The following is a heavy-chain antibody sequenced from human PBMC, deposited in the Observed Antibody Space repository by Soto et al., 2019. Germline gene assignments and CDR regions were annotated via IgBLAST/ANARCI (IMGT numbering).Heavy chain of an antibody. D-gene: IGHD6-13*01. CDR3: ARDRRVASGLDY. J-gene: IGHJ4*02. Sequence: EVHLVESGGGLVKPGGSLRLSCAGSGFTFSSYSMNWVRQAPGKGLEWVSSISSSSSYIYYADSVKGRFTISRDNAKNALYLQMNSLRAEDTAAYYCARDRRVASGLDYWGQGTLVTVSS. CDR2: ISSSSSYI. V-gene: IGHV3-21*01. CDR1: GFTFSSYS.